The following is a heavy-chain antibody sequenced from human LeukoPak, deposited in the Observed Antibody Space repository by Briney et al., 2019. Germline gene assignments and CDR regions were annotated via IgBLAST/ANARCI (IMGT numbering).Heavy chain of an antibody. CDR1: GGSISSYY. J-gene: IGHJ4*02. CDR3: ARGGGSYSPDYFDY. V-gene: IGHV4-59*01. CDR2: IYYSGST. Sequence: PSETLSLTCTVSGGSISSYYWSWIRQPPGKGLEWIGYIYYSGSTNYNPSLKSRVTISVDTSKNQFSLKLSSVTAADTAVYYCARGGGSYSPDYFDYWGQGTLVTVSS. D-gene: IGHD1-26*01.